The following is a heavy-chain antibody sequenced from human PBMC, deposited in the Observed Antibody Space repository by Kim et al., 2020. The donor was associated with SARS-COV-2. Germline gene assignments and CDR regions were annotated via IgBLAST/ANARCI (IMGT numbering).Heavy chain of an antibody. V-gene: IGHV1-18*04. CDR3: AREGYYDSSVPIAFDI. Sequence: ASVKVSCKASGYTFTSYGISWVRQAPGQGLEWMGWISAYNGNTNYAQKLQGRVTMTTDTSTSTAYMELRSLRSDDTAVYYCAREGYYDSSVPIAFDIWGQGTMVTVSS. J-gene: IGHJ3*02. D-gene: IGHD3-22*01. CDR1: GYTFTSYG. CDR2: ISAYNGNT.